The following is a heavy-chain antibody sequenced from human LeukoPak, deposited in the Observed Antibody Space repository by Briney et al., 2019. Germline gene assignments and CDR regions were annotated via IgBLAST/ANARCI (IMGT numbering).Heavy chain of an antibody. CDR3: ARGHPAHLDY. CDR1: GVTVCSNY. CDR2: IYSGGST. Sequence: GGSLRLSCAASGVTVCSNYMSWVRQAPGKGLEWVSVIYSGGSTYYADSVKGRFTISRDNSKNTLYLQMNSLRAEDTAVYYCARGHPAHLDYWGPGTLVTVSS. V-gene: IGHV3-53*01. J-gene: IGHJ4*02.